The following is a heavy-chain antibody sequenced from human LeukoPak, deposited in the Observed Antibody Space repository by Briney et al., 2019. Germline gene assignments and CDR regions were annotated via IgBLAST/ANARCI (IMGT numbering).Heavy chain of an antibody. CDR3: ARLSIAARILDY. CDR2: IYYSGST. V-gene: IGHV4-39*01. D-gene: IGHD6-6*01. J-gene: IGHJ4*02. CDR1: GGSISSSSYY. Sequence: SETLSLTCTVSGGSISSSSYYWGWIRQPPGKGLEWIGSIYYSGSTYYNPSLKTLVTISVATSKNQYSLKLSSVTAADSSVSYWARLSIAARILDYWGQGTLVTVSS.